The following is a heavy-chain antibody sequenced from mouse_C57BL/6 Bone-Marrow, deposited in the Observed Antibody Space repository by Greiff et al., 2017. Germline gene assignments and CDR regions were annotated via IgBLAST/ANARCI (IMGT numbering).Heavy chain of an antibody. CDR1: GYTFTSYW. V-gene: IGHV1-55*01. CDR3: ARGTTMVTTKGYYYAMDY. Sequence: VQLQQPGAELVKPGASVKMSCKASGYTFTSYWITWVKQRPGQGLEWIGDIYPGSGSTNYNEKFKSKDTLTVDTSSSTAYMQLSSLTSEDSAVYYCARGTTMVTTKGYYYAMDYWGQGTSVTVSS. D-gene: IGHD2-2*01. CDR2: IYPGSGST. J-gene: IGHJ4*01.